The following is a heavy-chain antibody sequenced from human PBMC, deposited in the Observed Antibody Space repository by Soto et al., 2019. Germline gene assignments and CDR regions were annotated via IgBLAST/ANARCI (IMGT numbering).Heavy chain of an antibody. J-gene: IGHJ4*02. Sequence: EVQLVESGGGLVKPGGSLRLSCAASAFTFNNAWMTWVRQAPGKGLEWVGRIKSKTDGGTTDYASPVEGRFTISRDDSKHPLHRQENSLKSEDTAVYYCSTDLPWCYGALGYWGQGTLVTVSS. CDR2: IKSKTDGGTT. D-gene: IGHD2-15*01. V-gene: IGHV3-15*01. CDR1: AFTFNNAW. CDR3: STDLPWCYGALGY.